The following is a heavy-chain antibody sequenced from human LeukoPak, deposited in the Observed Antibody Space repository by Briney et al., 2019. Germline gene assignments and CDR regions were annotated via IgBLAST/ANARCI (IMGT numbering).Heavy chain of an antibody. CDR2: ISGSGGTT. Sequence: GGSLRLSCAASGFTFNNYAMNWVRQAPGKGLQWVSTISGSGGTTYYADFVKGRFTISRDNSKNTLYLQMNSLRAEDTAVYYCAKTTPIRWAVAGTDNWGQGTLVTVSS. D-gene: IGHD6-19*01. CDR1: GFTFNNYA. J-gene: IGHJ4*02. CDR3: AKTTPIRWAVAGTDN. V-gene: IGHV3-23*01.